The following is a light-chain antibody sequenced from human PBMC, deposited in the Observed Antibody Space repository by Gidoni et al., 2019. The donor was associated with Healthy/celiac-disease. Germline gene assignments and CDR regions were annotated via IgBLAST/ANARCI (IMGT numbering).Light chain of an antibody. V-gene: IGKV3-11*01. J-gene: IGKJ4*01. CDR1: QSVSSY. CDR2: DAS. CDR3: QQRSNWLT. Sequence: EIVLTQSPATLSLSPGERATLSCRASQSVSSYLAWYQQKPGQAPRLLIYDASNRTTGIPARFSGSGSGTDFTLTISSIEPEDFAGYYCQQRSNWLTFGGGTKVEIK.